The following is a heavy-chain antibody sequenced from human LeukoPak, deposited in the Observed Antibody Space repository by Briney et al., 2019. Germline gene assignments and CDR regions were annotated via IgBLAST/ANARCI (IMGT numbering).Heavy chain of an antibody. CDR2: IPYDGSNK. Sequence: PGGSLRLSCAASGFAFSRHGIHWVRQAPGKGLEWVAFIPYDGSNKFYADSVKGRFTISRDNSKNTLYLQMNSLRVEDTAVYYCARAQGSGYSSSWYLDYWGQGTLVTVSS. CDR3: ARAQGSGYSSSWYLDY. J-gene: IGHJ4*02. D-gene: IGHD6-13*01. CDR1: GFAFSRHG. V-gene: IGHV3-30*02.